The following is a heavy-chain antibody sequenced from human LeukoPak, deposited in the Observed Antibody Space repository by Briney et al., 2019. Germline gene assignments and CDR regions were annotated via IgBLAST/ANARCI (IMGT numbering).Heavy chain of an antibody. CDR1: GYSFTDYY. J-gene: IGHJ5*02. CDR3: ARGVAANGRRLDP. V-gene: IGHV1-2*02. CDR2: ISPKRGGT. Sequence: ASVKVSCKTSGYSFTDYYLHWVRQAPGQGFEWQGMISPKRGGTNYAHKSQDSVSLTRDTSIDTAYMELTSLRLDDTAIYYCARGVAANGRRLDPWGQGTLITVSS. D-gene: IGHD2-15*01.